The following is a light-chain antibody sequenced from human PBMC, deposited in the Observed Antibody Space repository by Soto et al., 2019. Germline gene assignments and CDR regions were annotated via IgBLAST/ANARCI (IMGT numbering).Light chain of an antibody. CDR1: SSDVGKYNY. V-gene: IGLV2-14*01. CDR3: SSYTGSSINTVV. Sequence: QSGLTQPASVSGSPGQSITISCTGTSSDVGKYNYVSWYQQHPAKAPKLMIFEVSNRPSGVSNRFSGSKSGNTASLTISGLQAEDEAEYYCSSYTGSSINTVVFGGGTQLTVL. J-gene: IGLJ2*01. CDR2: EVS.